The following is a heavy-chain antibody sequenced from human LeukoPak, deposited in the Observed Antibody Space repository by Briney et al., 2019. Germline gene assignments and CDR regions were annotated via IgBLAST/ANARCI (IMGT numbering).Heavy chain of an antibody. D-gene: IGHD3-3*01. J-gene: IGHJ4*02. V-gene: IGHV3-23*01. CDR3: AKESKYITIFGVANYFDY. Sequence: LTGGSLRLSCAASGFTFSSYAMSWVRQAPGKGLEWVSAISGSGGSTYYADSVKGRFTISRDNSKNTLYLQMNSLRAEDTAVYYCAKESKYITIFGVANYFDYWGQGTLVTVSS. CDR2: ISGSGGST. CDR1: GFTFSSYA.